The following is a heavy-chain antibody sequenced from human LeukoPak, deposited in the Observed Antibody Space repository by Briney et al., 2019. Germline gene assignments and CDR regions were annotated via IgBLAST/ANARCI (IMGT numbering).Heavy chain of an antibody. CDR3: VRDGMGTAPYDL. J-gene: IGHJ4*01. CDR2: INPGDGSTT. CDR1: GFTMSNYW. Sequence: PGGSLRLSCAGSGFTMSNYWMNWVRQAPGGRLVWVSHINPGDGSTTGYADSVKGRFTVSRDNAKNTLYLQMTSLKDGDTAVYYCVRDGMGTAPYDLWGQGTLVTVSS. V-gene: IGHV3-74*01. D-gene: IGHD2-8*02.